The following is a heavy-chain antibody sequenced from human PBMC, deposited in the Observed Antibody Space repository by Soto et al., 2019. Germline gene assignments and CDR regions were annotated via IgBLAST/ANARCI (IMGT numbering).Heavy chain of an antibody. CDR1: GYTFTSYY. CDR3: ARALDCSGGSCYSVLHY. Sequence: VASVKVSCKASGYTFTSYYMHWVRQAPGQGLEWMGIINPSGGSTSYAQKFQGRVTMTRDTSTSTVYMELSSLRSEDTAVYYCARALDCSGGSCYSVLHYWGQGTLVTVSS. J-gene: IGHJ4*02. CDR2: INPSGGST. D-gene: IGHD2-15*01. V-gene: IGHV1-46*01.